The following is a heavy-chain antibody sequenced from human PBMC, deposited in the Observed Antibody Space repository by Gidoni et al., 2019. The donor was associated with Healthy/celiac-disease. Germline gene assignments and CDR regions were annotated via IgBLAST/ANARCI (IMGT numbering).Heavy chain of an antibody. V-gene: IGHV4-34*01. J-gene: IGHJ4*02. CDR1: GGSFSGYY. CDR3: ARDTAMPQGY. Sequence: QVQLQQWGAGLLKPSETLSLTCAVYGGSFSGYYWSWIRQPPGKGLEWIGEINHSGSTNYNPSLKSRVTISVDTSKNQFSLKLSSVTAADTAVYYCARDTAMPQGYWGQGTLVTVSS. D-gene: IGHD5-18*01. CDR2: INHSGST.